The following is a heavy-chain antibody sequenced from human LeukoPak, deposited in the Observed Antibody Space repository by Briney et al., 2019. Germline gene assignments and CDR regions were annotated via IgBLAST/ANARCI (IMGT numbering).Heavy chain of an antibody. V-gene: IGHV1-8*01. D-gene: IGHD1-7*01. Sequence: WASVKVSCKASGYTFTSYDINWVRQATGQGLEWMGWMNPNSGNTGYAQKFQGRVTMTRNTSISTAYMELSRLRSDDTAVYYCARVLKDGGTSRYNAFDIWGQGTMVTVSS. CDR2: MNPNSGNT. CDR3: ARVLKDGGTSRYNAFDI. CDR1: GYTFTSYD. J-gene: IGHJ3*02.